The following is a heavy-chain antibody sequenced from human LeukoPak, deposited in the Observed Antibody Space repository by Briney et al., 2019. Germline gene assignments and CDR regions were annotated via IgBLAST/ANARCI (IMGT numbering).Heavy chain of an antibody. D-gene: IGHD1-14*01. Sequence: PSETLSLTCTVSGGSISSYYWSWIRQPPGKGLEWIGYIYYSGSTDYNPSLKSRVTISVDTSKNQFSLKLSSVTAADTAVYYCASNTGTVFDYWGQGALVTVSS. J-gene: IGHJ4*02. CDR3: ASNTGTVFDY. CDR2: IYYSGST. CDR1: GGSISSYY. V-gene: IGHV4-59*01.